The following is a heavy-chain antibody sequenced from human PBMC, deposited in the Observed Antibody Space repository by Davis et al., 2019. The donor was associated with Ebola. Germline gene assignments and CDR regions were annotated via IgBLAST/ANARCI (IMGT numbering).Heavy chain of an antibody. CDR3: ARDHRIVAHGTPFDY. J-gene: IGHJ4*02. D-gene: IGHD6-13*01. CDR1: GYSFKNYA. V-gene: IGHV1-18*01. CDR2: ISAYNGNT. Sequence: AASVKVSCKASGYSFKNYAISWVRQAPGQGLEWMGWISAYNGNTNYAQKVQGRVTMTTDTSTSTASMELKSLRSDDTAVYYCARDHRIVAHGTPFDYWGQGTLVTVSS.